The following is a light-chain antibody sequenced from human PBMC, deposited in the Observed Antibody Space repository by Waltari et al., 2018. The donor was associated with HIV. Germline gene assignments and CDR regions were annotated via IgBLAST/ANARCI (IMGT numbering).Light chain of an antibody. Sequence: ETVLTQSPGTLSLSPGQRATLSCRASQRVSSGSLAWYQQKPGQPPRLLIYGASSRATGIPDRFSGSGSGTDFTLTISRLEPEDFAVYYCQQYGSSSWTFGQGTKVDSK. J-gene: IGKJ1*01. CDR2: GAS. V-gene: IGKV3-20*01. CDR3: QQYGSSSWT. CDR1: QRVSSGS.